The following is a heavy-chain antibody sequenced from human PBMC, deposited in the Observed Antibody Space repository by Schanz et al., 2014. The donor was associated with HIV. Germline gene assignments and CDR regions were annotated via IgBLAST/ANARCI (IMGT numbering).Heavy chain of an antibody. CDR3: ARGARYGMDV. J-gene: IGHJ6*02. Sequence: QVQLVQSGAEVKKPGASVKVSCKASGDTFSIYAISWVRQAPGQGLEWMGWISAYNGKTNYARKVQGRVTMTTDTSTTTAYMELRSLRSDDAAVYYCARGARYGMDVWGQGTTVTVSS. CDR1: GDTFSIYA. CDR2: ISAYNGKT. V-gene: IGHV1-18*01.